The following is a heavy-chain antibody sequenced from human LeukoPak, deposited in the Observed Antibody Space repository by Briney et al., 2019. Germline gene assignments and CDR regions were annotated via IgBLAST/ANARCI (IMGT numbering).Heavy chain of an antibody. J-gene: IGHJ6*03. V-gene: IGHV3-7*01. CDR3: ARDGRFGESYMDV. CDR2: IKQDGSEK. Sequence: GVLRLSCAASGFTFSSYWMSWVRQAPGKGLEWVANIKQDGSEKYYVDSVKGRFTISRDNAKNSLYLQMNSLRAEDTAVYYCARDGRFGESYMDVWGKGTTVTISS. D-gene: IGHD3-10*01. CDR1: GFTFSSYW.